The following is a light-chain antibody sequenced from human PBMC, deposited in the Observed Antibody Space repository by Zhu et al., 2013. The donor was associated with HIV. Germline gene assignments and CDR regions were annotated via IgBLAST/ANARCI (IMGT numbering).Light chain of an antibody. Sequence: DIQMTQSPSTLSASVGDRVTITCRASQSLSGWLAWYQQKPGKAPNLLIYDASTLASGVPSRFSGSGSGTEFTLTISSLQPDDFATYYCQQYNTYPLTFGGGPKVEIK. J-gene: IGKJ4*01. CDR2: DAS. CDR3: QQYNTYPLT. V-gene: IGKV1-5*01. CDR1: QSLSGW.